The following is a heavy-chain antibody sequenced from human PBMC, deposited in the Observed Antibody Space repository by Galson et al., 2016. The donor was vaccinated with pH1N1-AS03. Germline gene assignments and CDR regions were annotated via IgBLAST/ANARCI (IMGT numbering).Heavy chain of an antibody. CDR3: AKVHSDFYVMDV. J-gene: IGHJ6*02. Sequence: SLRLSCAASGFSFSSYGMHWARQAPGKGLEWVAFIPYDGNNKYYSDSVKGRFTISRDNSKNTVYLQMNSLRPEETVVYYVAKVHSDFYVMDVWGQGTTVTVSS. D-gene: IGHD4-11*01. V-gene: IGHV3-30*02. CDR1: GFSFSSYG. CDR2: IPYDGNNK.